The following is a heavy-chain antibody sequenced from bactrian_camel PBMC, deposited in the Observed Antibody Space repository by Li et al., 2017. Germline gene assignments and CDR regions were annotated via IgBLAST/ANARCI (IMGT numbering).Heavy chain of an antibody. CDR1: GFTFSNSD. V-gene: IGHV3S1*01. CDR2: IFNDGSTT. CDR3: AKDLFTDYAR. D-gene: IGHD4*01. J-gene: IGHJ4*01. Sequence: VQLVESGGGSVQPGGSLRLSCAASGFTFSNSDMSWVRQAPGQGLEWVFSIFNDGSTTYYRDSVKGRFTISRDNTKNILYLQMNSLKSEDTALYYCAKDLFTDYARWGQGTQVTVS.